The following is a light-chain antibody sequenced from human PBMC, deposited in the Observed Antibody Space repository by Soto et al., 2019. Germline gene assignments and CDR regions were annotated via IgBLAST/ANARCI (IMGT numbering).Light chain of an antibody. CDR1: QSIGSW. J-gene: IGKJ2*01. CDR3: QQYNSYYT. CDR2: TAS. Sequence: DVQMTQSPSTLSASVGDRVTITCRASQSIGSWLAWYQQKPEKAPKLLLYTASSLHSGVPSRFSGSGSGTEFTLTISSLQPDDFATYFCQQYNSYYTFGQGTKLEIK. V-gene: IGKV1-5*03.